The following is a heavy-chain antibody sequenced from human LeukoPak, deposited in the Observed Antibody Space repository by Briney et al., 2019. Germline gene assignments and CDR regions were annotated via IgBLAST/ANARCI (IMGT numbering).Heavy chain of an antibody. CDR2: IYTTGKT. CDR1: LDSISSFY. V-gene: IGHV4-4*07. J-gene: IGHJ6*02. D-gene: IGHD1/OR15-1a*01. CDR3: ARDEQRGYYYGMDV. Sequence: PSETLSLTCNVSLDSISSFYWSWIRQSAGAGLEWIGRIYTTGKTDYNPSLKSRVTVSVDTSRNQVSLKLRSVTAADTAVYYCARDEQRGYYYGMDVWGQGTTVTVSS.